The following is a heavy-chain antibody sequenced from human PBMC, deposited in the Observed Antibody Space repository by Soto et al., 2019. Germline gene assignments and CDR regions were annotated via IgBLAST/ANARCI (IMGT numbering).Heavy chain of an antibody. CDR3: ARNGAPEDWPQEDYYYYYYMDV. CDR1: GFTFSSYS. D-gene: IGHD3-9*01. V-gene: IGHV3-21*01. CDR2: ISSSSSYI. Sequence: GGSLRLSCAASGFTFSSYSMNWVRQAPGKGLEWVSSISSSSSYIYYADSVKGRFTISRDNAKNSLYLQMNSLRAEDTAVYYCARNGAPEDWPQEDYYYYYYMDVWGKGTTVTVSS. J-gene: IGHJ6*03.